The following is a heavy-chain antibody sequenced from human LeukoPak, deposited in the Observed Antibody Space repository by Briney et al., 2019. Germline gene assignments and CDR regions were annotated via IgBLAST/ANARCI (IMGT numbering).Heavy chain of an antibody. J-gene: IGHJ4*02. V-gene: IGHV3-73*01. CDR3: TRLILDSGGYFADF. D-gene: IGHD1-26*01. Sequence: GGSLRLSCAASGFTFSGSAMHWVRQASGKGLEWVGRIRSKANSYATAYAASVKGRFTISRDDSKNTAYLQMNSLKTEDTAVYYCTRLILDSGGYFADFWGQGTLVTVSS. CDR1: GFTFSGSA. CDR2: IRSKANSYAT.